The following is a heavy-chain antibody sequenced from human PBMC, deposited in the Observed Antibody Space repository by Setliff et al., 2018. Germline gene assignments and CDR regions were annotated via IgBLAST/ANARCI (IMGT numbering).Heavy chain of an antibody. CDR3: ARNPDFLQYSFDL. V-gene: IGHV4-34*01. D-gene: IGHD5-12*01. J-gene: IGHJ2*01. CDR1: GGTFSDYY. Sequence: SETLSLTCAAYGGTFSDYYWTWIRQPPGKGLEWIGEINHTGSTNYNPSLKSRVSISIDTSNNQFSLNLYSVTAADTAVYYCARNPDFLQYSFDLWGRGTLVTVSS. CDR2: INHTGST.